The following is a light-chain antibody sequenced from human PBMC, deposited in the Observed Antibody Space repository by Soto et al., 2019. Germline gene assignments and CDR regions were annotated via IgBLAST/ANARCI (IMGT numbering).Light chain of an antibody. J-gene: IGLJ1*01. Sequence: QSVLTQPASVSGSPGQSITISCAGTSSDVGKYDLVSWYQQHPGKAPKLIIYEVTKRPSGVSNRFSGSKSGNAASLTISGLQTEDEADYYCCSYGLIRPYVFGPGTKDTDL. CDR3: CSYGLIRPYV. CDR2: EVT. V-gene: IGLV2-23*02. CDR1: SSDVGKYDL.